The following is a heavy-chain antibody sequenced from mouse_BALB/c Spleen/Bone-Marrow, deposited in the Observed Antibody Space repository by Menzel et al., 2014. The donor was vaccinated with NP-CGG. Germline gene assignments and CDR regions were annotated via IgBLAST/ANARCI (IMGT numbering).Heavy chain of an antibody. V-gene: IGHV5-4*02. CDR3: ANYYGSTWFAY. D-gene: IGHD1-1*01. Sequence: EVMLVESGGGLVKPGGSLKLSCAASGFTFSDYYMYWVRQTPEKRLEWVATISDGGSYTYYPDSVKGRFTISRDNAKNNLFLQINSLKSGDTAMYYFANYYGSTWFAYWGQGALVTVSA. J-gene: IGHJ3*01. CDR1: GFTFSDYY. CDR2: ISDGGSYT.